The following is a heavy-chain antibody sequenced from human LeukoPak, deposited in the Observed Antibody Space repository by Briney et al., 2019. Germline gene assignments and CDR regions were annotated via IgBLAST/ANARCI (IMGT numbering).Heavy chain of an antibody. CDR2: IYYSGST. D-gene: IGHD2-2*01. CDR1: GGSISSYY. CDR3: ARGRYCSSTSCYWGRYYYYMDV. J-gene: IGHJ6*03. Sequence: SETLSLTCTVSGGSISSYYWSWIRQPPGKGLEWIGYIYYSGSTNYNPSLKSRVTISVDTSKNQFSLKLSSVTAADTAVYYCARGRYCSSTSCYWGRYYYYMDVWGKGTTVTVSS. V-gene: IGHV4-59*12.